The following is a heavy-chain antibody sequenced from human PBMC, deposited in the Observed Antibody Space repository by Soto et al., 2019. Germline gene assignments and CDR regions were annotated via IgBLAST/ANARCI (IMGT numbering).Heavy chain of an antibody. V-gene: IGHV4-30-4*01. CDR2: IYDTWTT. Sequence: QVQLQEAAPGLVRPSQTLSLTCTVAGGSMSENDYYWSWLRQSPGQGLQWIGYIYDTWTTSYSPSLKSRVTMSADTSRNQFSLKLTSVTAADTALYFCARGIVRGGFDIRGQGTLVTVSS. CDR3: ARGIVRGGFDI. CDR1: GGSMSENDYY. J-gene: IGHJ3*02. D-gene: IGHD3-10*02.